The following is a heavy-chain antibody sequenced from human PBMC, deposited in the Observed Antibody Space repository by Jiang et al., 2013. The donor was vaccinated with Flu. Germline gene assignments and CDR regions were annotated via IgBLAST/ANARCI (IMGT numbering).Heavy chain of an antibody. CDR3: ARDGVVVVAAWFDP. J-gene: IGHJ5*02. V-gene: IGHV1-69*04. D-gene: IGHD2-15*01. Sequence: GAEVKKPGTSVKVSCKASGFTFTSSAVQWVRQARGQRLEWMGRIIPILGIANYAQKFQGRVTITADKSTSTAYMELSSLRSEDTAVYYCARDGVVVVAAWFDPWGQGTLVTVSS. CDR2: IIPILGIA. CDR1: GFTFTSSA.